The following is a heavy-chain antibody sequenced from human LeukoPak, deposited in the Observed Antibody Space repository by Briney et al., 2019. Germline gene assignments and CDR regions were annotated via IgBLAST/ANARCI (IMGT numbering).Heavy chain of an antibody. D-gene: IGHD7-27*01. CDR2: TYYRSKWYN. V-gene: IGHV6-1*01. CDR1: GDSVSCNSAA. J-gene: IGHJ4*02. Sequence: SQTLSLTCAISGDSVSCNSAARNWIRQSPSRGLEWLGRTYYRSKWYNDYAVSVKSRITIKPDTSQYQFSLQLNSVIPEDTAVYYCARATGDFAYWGQGTLVTVSS. CDR3: ARATGDFAY.